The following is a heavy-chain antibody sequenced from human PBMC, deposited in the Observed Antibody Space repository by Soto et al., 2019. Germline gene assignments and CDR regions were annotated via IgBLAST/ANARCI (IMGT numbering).Heavy chain of an antibody. D-gene: IGHD4-17*01. CDR2: INHSGST. V-gene: IGHV4-34*01. CDR1: GGSFSGYY. Sequence: SETLSLTCAVYGGSFSGYYWSWIRQPPGKGLEWIGEINHSGSTNYNPSLKSRVTISVDTSKNQFSLKLSSVTAADTAVYYCARTATVPTYWFDLWGPGTLVTVAS. J-gene: IGHJ5*02. CDR3: ARTATVPTYWFDL.